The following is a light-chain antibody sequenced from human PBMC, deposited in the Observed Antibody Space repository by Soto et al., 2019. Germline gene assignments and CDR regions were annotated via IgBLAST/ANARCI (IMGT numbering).Light chain of an antibody. CDR3: SSYTNSITV. Sequence: QSALTQPPSASGSPGQSVTISCTGTSSDVGGYNYVSWYQQHPGKAPKLMIFDVSYRPSGVCNRFSGSKSGYTASLTISGLQAEDEADYYCSSYTNSITVFGGGTKLTVL. V-gene: IGLV2-14*01. CDR1: SSDVGGYNY. CDR2: DVS. J-gene: IGLJ3*02.